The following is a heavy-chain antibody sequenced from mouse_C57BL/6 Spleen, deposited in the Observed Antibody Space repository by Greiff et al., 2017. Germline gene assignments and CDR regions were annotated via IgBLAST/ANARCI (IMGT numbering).Heavy chain of an antibody. CDR1: GFSLSTSGMG. CDR3: ARREGYYDAMDY. CDR2: IYWDDDK. Sequence: QVTLKVSGPGILQSSQTLSLTCSFSGFSLSTSGMGVSWIRQPSGKGLEWLAHIYWDDDKRYNPSLKSRLTISKDTSRNQVFLKITSVDTADTATYYWARREGYYDAMDYWGQGTSVTVSS. J-gene: IGHJ4*01. V-gene: IGHV8-12*01.